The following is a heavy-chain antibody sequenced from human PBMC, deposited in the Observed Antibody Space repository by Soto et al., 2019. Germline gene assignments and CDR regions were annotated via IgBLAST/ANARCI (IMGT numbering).Heavy chain of an antibody. CDR3: ARDGGYNSGQAANH. Sequence: QVQLVQSGAEVKKPGSSVNVSCTASGGTFSSYAISWVRQAPGQGLEWMGGIIPIFGTANYAQRFQGRVTITADESTSTAYRELSSLRSEDTAVYYCARDGGYNSGQAANHWGQGTRVTVSS. V-gene: IGHV1-69*01. D-gene: IGHD6-19*01. J-gene: IGHJ5*02. CDR2: IIPIFGTA. CDR1: GGTFSSYA.